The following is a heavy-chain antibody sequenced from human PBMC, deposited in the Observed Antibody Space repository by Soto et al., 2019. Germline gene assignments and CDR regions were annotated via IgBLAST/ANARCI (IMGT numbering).Heavy chain of an antibody. V-gene: IGHV3-74*01. J-gene: IGHJ4*02. CDR1: GFTFSSYW. CDR3: ARRSIVGADFDY. CDR2: INSDGSST. Sequence: GGSLRLSCAASGFTFSSYWMHWVRQAPGKGLERVSRINSDGSSTSYADSVKGRLTIYRDNAKNTLYLQMNSLRAEDTAVYYCARRSIVGADFDYWGQGTLVTVSS. D-gene: IGHD1-26*01.